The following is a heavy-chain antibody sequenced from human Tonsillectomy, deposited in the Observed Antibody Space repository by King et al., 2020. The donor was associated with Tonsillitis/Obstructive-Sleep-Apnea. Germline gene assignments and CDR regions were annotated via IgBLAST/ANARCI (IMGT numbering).Heavy chain of an antibody. D-gene: IGHD3-3*01. Sequence: VKLVESGGGLVQPGGSLRLSCASSGFTFSSYAMTWVRQAPGKWLEWVSYIIVSSVSTYYADSVKGRCTISRDNSKNTGHLQMSSLRVEDTAVYYCARLLGWGWFDPWGQGTLVTVSS. V-gene: IGHV3-23*04. J-gene: IGHJ5*02. CDR1: GFTFSSYA. CDR2: IIVSSVST. CDR3: ARLLGWGWFDP.